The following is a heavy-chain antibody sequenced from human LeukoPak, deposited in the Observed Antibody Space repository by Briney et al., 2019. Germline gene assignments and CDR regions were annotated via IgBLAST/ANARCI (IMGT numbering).Heavy chain of an antibody. Sequence: GGSLRLSCAASGFTFSSYGMHWVRQAPGKGLEWLAVISYDGSNKYYADSVKGRFTISRDNSKNTLYLQMNSLRAEDTAVYYCAKGGIVGATISSFDYWGQGTLVTVSS. CDR3: AKGGIVGATISSFDY. J-gene: IGHJ4*02. CDR2: ISYDGSNK. V-gene: IGHV3-30*18. CDR1: GFTFSSYG. D-gene: IGHD1-26*01.